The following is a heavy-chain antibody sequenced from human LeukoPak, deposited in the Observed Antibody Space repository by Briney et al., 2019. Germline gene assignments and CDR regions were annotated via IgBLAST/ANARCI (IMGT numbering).Heavy chain of an antibody. CDR1: GGAFSGYH. J-gene: IGHJ4*02. CDR3: ARDPTSEISVPHYFDD. V-gene: IGHV4-34*01. Sequence: SETLSLTCAVYGGAFSGYHWNWIRQAPGKGLEWIGEVNHRGMTNYNPSLKSRVIISADTSKNQFSLTLDSVTAADTAIYYCARDPTSEISVPHYFDDWGQGTLVTVSS. CDR2: VNHRGMT. D-gene: IGHD5/OR15-5a*01.